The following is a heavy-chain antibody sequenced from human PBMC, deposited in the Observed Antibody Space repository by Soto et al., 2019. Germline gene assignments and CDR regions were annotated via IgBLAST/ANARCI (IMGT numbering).Heavy chain of an antibody. CDR2: LYSQAGTS. CDR1: GYTFNDFG. CDR3: ARDIGFDIDY. Sequence: QVQLVQSGAEVQKPGASVKVSCKTSGYTFNDFGITWVRQAPGLGLEWLGWLYSQAGTSNFAPKFQVNVIMTTDTSPSTAYMELTSLTFDASAVYFCARDIGFDIDYWGQGTLVTVS. D-gene: IGHD5-12*01. V-gene: IGHV1-18*01. J-gene: IGHJ4*02.